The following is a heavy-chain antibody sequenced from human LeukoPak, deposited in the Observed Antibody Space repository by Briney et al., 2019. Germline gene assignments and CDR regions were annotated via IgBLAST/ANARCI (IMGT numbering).Heavy chain of an antibody. CDR3: AKDPGYFDL. CDR1: GFTFSHHA. J-gene: IGHJ2*01. V-gene: IGHV3-23*01. CDR2: IRATSGTT. Sequence: GGSLRLSCAASGFTFSHHAMSWVRQAPGKGLEWVSNIRATSGTTFYADSVKGRFTISRDNSKNTLYLQMNSLRAEDTAVYYCAKDPGYFDLWGRGTLVTVSS.